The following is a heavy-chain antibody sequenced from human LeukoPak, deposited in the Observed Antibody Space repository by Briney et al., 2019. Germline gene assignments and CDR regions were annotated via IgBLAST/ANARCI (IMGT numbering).Heavy chain of an antibody. V-gene: IGHV4-34*01. CDR2: INHSGST. D-gene: IGHD3-22*01. J-gene: IGHJ4*02. CDR3: ARGPYYYDGSGYYY. Sequence: SETLSLTCAVYGGSFSGYYWSWIRQPPGKGLEWIGEINHSGSTNYNPSLKSRVTISVDTSKNQFSLKLSSVTAADTAVYYCARGPYYYDGSGYYYWGQGTLVTVSS. CDR1: GGSFSGYY.